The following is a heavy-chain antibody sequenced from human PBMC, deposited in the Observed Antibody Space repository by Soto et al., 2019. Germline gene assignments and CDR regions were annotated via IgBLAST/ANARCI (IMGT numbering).Heavy chain of an antibody. CDR3: AKDRSKAVAGRWYYFDY. D-gene: IGHD6-19*01. CDR1: GFTFSSYG. V-gene: IGHV3-30*18. CDR2: ISYDGSNK. Sequence: QVQLVESGGGVVQPGRSLRLSCAASGFTFSSYGMHWVRQAPGKGLEWVAVISYDGSNKYYADSVKGRFTISRDNSKKTLYLQMNSLRAEDTAVYYCAKDRSKAVAGRWYYFDYWGQGTLVTVSS. J-gene: IGHJ4*02.